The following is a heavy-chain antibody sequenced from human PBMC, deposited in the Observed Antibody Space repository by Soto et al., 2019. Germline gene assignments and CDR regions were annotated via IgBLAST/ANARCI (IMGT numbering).Heavy chain of an antibody. V-gene: IGHV3-7*01. Sequence: GGSLRLSCAASGFTVSSYWMSWVRQAPGKGLEWVANIKQDGSEKYYVDSVKGRFTISRDNAKNSLYLQMNSLRAEDTAVYYCARDIVVVKDYYYYYMDVWGKGTTVTVSS. CDR1: GFTVSSYW. D-gene: IGHD2-15*01. CDR3: ARDIVVVKDYYYYYMDV. J-gene: IGHJ6*03. CDR2: IKQDGSEK.